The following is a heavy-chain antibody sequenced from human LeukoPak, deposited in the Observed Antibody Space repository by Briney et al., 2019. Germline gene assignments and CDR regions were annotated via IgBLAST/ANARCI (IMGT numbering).Heavy chain of an antibody. Sequence: GGSLRLSCAASGFTFSNYWMSWVRQGPGKGLEWVANIKQDGSEKYYVDSVKGRFTISRDNAENSLFLQMNSLRAEDTAVYYCARVHRSSSGYCFDYWAQGTLVTVSS. J-gene: IGHJ4*02. CDR1: GFTFSNYW. D-gene: IGHD6-6*01. V-gene: IGHV3-7*01. CDR2: IKQDGSEK. CDR3: ARVHRSSSGYCFDY.